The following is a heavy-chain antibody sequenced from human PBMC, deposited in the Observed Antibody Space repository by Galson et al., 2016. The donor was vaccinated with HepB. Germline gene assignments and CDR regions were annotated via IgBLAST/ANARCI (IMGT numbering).Heavy chain of an antibody. CDR3: TRIFGYCSGGSCHSETDY. CDR2: TSYGGSNK. Sequence: SLRLSCAASGFILRAYAMHWVRQAPGKGLEWVAVTSYGGSNKYYADSVKGRFTISRDNSKNTLYLQMNSLRAEDTAVYYCTRIFGYCSGGSCHSETDYWGQGTLVTVSS. J-gene: IGHJ4*02. V-gene: IGHV3-30-3*01. CDR1: GFILRAYA. D-gene: IGHD2-15*01.